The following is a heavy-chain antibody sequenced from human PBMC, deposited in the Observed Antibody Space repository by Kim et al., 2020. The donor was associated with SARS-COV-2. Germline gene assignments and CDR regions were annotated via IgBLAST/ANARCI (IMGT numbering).Heavy chain of an antibody. CDR1: GFTFGDYA. D-gene: IGHD1-26*01. Sequence: GGSLRLSCAASGFTFGDYAMHWVRQAPGKGLEWVSGISWNSGSIGYADSVKGRFTISRDNAKNSLYLQMNSLRAEDTALYYCAKEGVGATGFDYWGQGTLVTVSS. J-gene: IGHJ4*02. CDR2: ISWNSGSI. V-gene: IGHV3-9*01. CDR3: AKEGVGATGFDY.